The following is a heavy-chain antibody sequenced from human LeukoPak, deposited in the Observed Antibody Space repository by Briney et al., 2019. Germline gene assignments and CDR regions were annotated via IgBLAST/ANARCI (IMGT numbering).Heavy chain of an antibody. J-gene: IGHJ4*02. CDR3: ARSARDGSSWLDFDY. CDR2: INPDSGVT. Sequence: GASVKVSCKASGYTFTGYYMHWVRQAPGQGLEWRGWINPDSGVTNYAQKFQGRVTMTRDTSITTAYMELSRVRSDDTAVYYCARSARDGSSWLDFDYWGQGTLVTVSS. CDR1: GYTFTGYY. V-gene: IGHV1-2*02. D-gene: IGHD6-13*01.